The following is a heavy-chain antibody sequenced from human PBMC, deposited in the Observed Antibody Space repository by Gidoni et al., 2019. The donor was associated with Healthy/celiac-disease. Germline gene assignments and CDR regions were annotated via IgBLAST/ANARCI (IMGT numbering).Heavy chain of an antibody. CDR3: ARRSIGVVSTHDY. D-gene: IGHD3-3*01. Sequence: QLQLQESGPGLVKPSETLSLTCTVSGGSISSSSYYWGWIRQPPGKGLEWIGSIYYSGSTYYNPSLKSRVTISVDTSKNQFSLKLSSVTAADTAVYYCARRSIGVVSTHDYWGQGTLVTVSS. J-gene: IGHJ4*02. CDR2: IYYSGST. CDR1: GGSISSSSYY. V-gene: IGHV4-39*01.